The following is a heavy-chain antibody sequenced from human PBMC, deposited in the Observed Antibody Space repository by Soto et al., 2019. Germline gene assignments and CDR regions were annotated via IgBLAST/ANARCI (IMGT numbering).Heavy chain of an antibody. CDR2: IWSDGNKE. CDR3: ARDRNGGWIQMDV. V-gene: IGHV3-33*01. J-gene: IGHJ6*02. CDR1: GFPFWHYG. Sequence: QVQLVESGGGVVQPGRSLRLSCVGSGFPFWHYGMHWVRQAPGKGLEWVAVIWSDGNKESYADSVKGRFAISRDNSKDTLYLEMNSLGVEDTAGYFFARDRNGGWIQMDVWGQGSTVSVSS. D-gene: IGHD6-19*01.